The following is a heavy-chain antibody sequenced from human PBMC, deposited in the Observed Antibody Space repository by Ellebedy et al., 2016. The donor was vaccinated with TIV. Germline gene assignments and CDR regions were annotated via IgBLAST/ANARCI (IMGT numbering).Heavy chain of an antibody. CDR3: AGRAYNWNDGSLFDY. D-gene: IGHD1-1*01. J-gene: IGHJ4*02. V-gene: IGHV3-48*04. CDR2: ISYSGATT. Sequence: GESLKISCAASGFTFSGYTMNWVRQAPGKGLEWISYISYSGATTNYADSVKGRFTITRDNAKSSLYLQMNSLRAEDTAVYYCAGRAYNWNDGSLFDYWGQGTLVTVSS. CDR1: GFTFSGYT.